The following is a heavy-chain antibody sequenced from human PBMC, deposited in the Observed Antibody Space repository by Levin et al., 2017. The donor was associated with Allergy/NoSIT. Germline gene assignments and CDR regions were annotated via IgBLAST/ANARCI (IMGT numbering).Heavy chain of an antibody. V-gene: IGHV4-38-2*02. CDR3: ARLGRNAGFDY. J-gene: IGHJ4*02. CDR2: IYHSGST. Sequence: NASETLSLTCTLSGSFISSGYYWGWIRQPPGKGLEWIGTIYHSGSTYYSPSLKSRVTMSVDTSKNQLSLRLSSVTAADTAVYYCARLGRNAGFDYWGQGTLVAVSS. CDR1: GSFISSGYY. D-gene: IGHD4-23*01.